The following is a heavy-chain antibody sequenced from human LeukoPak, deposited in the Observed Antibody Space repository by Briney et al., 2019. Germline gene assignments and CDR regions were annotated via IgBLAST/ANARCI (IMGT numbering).Heavy chain of an antibody. CDR3: AKVAAGTHYYYGMDV. CDR2: ISWNSGSI. CDR1: GFTFYDYA. Sequence: GRSLRLSCAASGFTFYDYAMHWVRHAPGKGLEWVSGISWNSGSIVYADSVKGRFTISRDNAKNSLYLQMNSLRAEDTALYYCAKVAAGTHYYYGMDVWGQGTTVTVSS. V-gene: IGHV3-9*01. D-gene: IGHD6-13*01. J-gene: IGHJ6*02.